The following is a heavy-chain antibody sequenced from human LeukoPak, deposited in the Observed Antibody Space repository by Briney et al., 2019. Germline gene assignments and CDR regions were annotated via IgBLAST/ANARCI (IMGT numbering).Heavy chain of an antibody. D-gene: IGHD6-6*01. CDR1: GGTFSSYA. J-gene: IGHJ6*03. V-gene: IGHV1-69*05. Sequence: SVKVSCKASGGTFSSYAISWVRQAPGQGLEWMGGIIPIFGTANYAQKFQGRVTITTDESTSTAYMELSSLRSEDTAVYYCARGLGYSSSSPATRYYYMDVWGKGTTVTVSS. CDR2: IIPIFGTA. CDR3: ARGLGYSSSSPATRYYYMDV.